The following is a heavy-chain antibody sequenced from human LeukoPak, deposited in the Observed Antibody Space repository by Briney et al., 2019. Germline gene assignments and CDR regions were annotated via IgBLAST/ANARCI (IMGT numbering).Heavy chain of an antibody. Sequence: GGSLRLSCSASGFTFSSYWMSWVRQAPGKGLELVANIKQDGSEKYYVDSVKGRFTISRGNAKNSLYLQMNSLRAEDTAVYYCARYIVQDAFDIWGQGTVVTVSS. J-gene: IGHJ3*02. V-gene: IGHV3-7*01. CDR3: ARYIVQDAFDI. CDR2: IKQDGSEK. D-gene: IGHD2/OR15-2a*01. CDR1: GFTFSSYW.